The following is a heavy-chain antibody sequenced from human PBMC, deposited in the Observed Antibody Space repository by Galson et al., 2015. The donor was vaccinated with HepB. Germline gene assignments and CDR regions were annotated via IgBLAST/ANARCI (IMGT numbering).Heavy chain of an antibody. CDR2: IYPGDSDT. CDR3: ARHRDASSYYFPVFDN. Sequence: QSGAEVKKPGESLKISCKASGYLFTAYWIGWVRQMPGKGLEWMGLIYPGDSDTRYSPSFQGQVTISADKSINTAYLQWSSLRASDTAVYYCARHRDASSYYFPVFDNWGQGTLVTVSS. J-gene: IGHJ4*02. V-gene: IGHV5-51*01. D-gene: IGHD3-22*01. CDR1: GYLFTAYW.